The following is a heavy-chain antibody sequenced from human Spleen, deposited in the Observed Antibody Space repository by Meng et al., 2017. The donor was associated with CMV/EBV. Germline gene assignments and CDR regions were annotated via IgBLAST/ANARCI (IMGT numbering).Heavy chain of an antibody. D-gene: IGHD4/OR15-4a*01. Sequence: LSLPCAVAGDSISSGDWWSWVRQPPGTGLEWIDEIYHSGGTSYNPSLKSRVTISVDKSKNQFSLKVNSVTAADTAVYYCARYGGGFDYWGQGTLVTVSS. CDR1: GDSISSGDW. CDR2: IYHSGGT. V-gene: IGHV4-4*02. CDR3: ARYGGGFDY. J-gene: IGHJ4*02.